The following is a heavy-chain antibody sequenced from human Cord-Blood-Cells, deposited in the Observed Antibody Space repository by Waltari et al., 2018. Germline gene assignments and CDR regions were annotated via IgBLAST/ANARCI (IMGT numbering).Heavy chain of an antibody. CDR3: ARGRVNYYDSSGYYYYFDY. V-gene: IGHV4-31*03. CDR2: IYYSGST. J-gene: IGHJ4*02. D-gene: IGHD3-22*01. CDR1: GGSISSGGYY. Sequence: QVQLQESGPGLVKPSQTLSLTCTVSGGSISSGGYYWSWIRQHPGKGLEWIGYIYYSGSTYCDPSLKSRVTISVDTSKNQFYLKLSSVTAADTAVYYCARGRVNYYDSSGYYYYFDYWGQGTLVTVSS.